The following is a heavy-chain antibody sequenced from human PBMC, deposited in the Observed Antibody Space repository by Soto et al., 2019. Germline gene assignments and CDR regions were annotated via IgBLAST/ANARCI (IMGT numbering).Heavy chain of an antibody. D-gene: IGHD6-13*01. V-gene: IGHV3-33*01. CDR1: GFSFSSHG. J-gene: IGHJ4*02. CDR2: IWHDGSNK. Sequence: QVQLVESGGGVVQPGRSLRLSCAAAGFSFSSHGMHWVRQAPGKGLEWVAVIWHDGSNKYYADSVKGRFTISRDNSKNMLHLQMNSLRAEDTAVYYCARYSSSWDFWGQGTLVTVSS. CDR3: ARYSSSWDF.